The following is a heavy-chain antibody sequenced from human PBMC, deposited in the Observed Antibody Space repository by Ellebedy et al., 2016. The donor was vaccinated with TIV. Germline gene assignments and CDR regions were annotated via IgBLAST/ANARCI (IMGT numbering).Heavy chain of an antibody. D-gene: IGHD5-18*01. CDR1: GFTVITDY. J-gene: IGHJ4*02. Sequence: GESLKISCAASGFTVITDYMSWVRQAPGKGLEWVSTISNTGSRTYYADSVEGRFIISRDNSKKTLYLQMNSLRAEDTAVYYCAKDRTPGDGYWVFDQWGQGTLVTVAS. CDR3: AKDRTPGDGYWVFDQ. CDR2: ISNTGSRT. V-gene: IGHV3-23*01.